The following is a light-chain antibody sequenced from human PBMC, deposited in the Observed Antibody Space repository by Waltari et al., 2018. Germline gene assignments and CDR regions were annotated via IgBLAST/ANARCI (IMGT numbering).Light chain of an antibody. CDR1: QSVGTNY. CDR3: QQFGSSPWT. V-gene: IGKV3-20*01. CDR2: GTS. Sequence: EIVLTQSPGTLSLSPAERATLSCRASQSVGTNYLAWYQQKPGQAPRLLIDGTSSRATGIPDRFSGSGYGTDFTLTISRLEPEDFAVYYCQQFGSSPWTFGHGTKVEIK. J-gene: IGKJ1*01.